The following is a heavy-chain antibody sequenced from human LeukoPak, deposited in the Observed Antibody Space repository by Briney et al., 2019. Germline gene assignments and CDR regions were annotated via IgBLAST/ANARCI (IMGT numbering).Heavy chain of an antibody. J-gene: IGHJ4*02. CDR2: IIPILGIA. Sequence: SVKVSCKASGYTFASYGISWLRQAPGQGLEWMGRIIPILGIANYAQKFQGRVTITADKSTSTAYMELSSLRSEDTAVYYCAREGGIFDYWGQGTLVTVSS. CDR3: AREGGIFDY. CDR1: GYTFASYG. D-gene: IGHD3-16*01. V-gene: IGHV1-69*04.